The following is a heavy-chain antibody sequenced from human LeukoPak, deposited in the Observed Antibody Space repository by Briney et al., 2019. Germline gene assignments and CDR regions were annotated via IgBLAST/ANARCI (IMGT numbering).Heavy chain of an antibody. Sequence: GGSLRLSCAASGFTFSSYGMHWVRQAPGKGLVWVSRINDDGLSTNYADSVKGRFTISRDNAKNTLYLQMNSLRAEDTAVYYCASYSSSWVPYYFDYWGQGTLVTVSS. V-gene: IGHV3-74*01. CDR2: INDDGLST. CDR1: GFTFSSYG. CDR3: ASYSSSWVPYYFDY. J-gene: IGHJ4*02. D-gene: IGHD6-13*01.